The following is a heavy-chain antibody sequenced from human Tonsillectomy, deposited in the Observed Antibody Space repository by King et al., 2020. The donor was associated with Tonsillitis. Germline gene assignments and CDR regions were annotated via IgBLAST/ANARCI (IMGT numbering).Heavy chain of an antibody. J-gene: IGHJ4*02. CDR1: EFTFSSFS. CDR2: FSGSSGTI. CDR3: ARGFSYGSSNY. Sequence: VQLVESGGGLVQPGGSLRLSCEASEFTFSSFSMNWVRQAPGKGLEWVSYFSGSSGTIYYADSVQGRFTISRDNAKNSLYLQMNSLRVEDTAVYYCARGFSYGSSNYWGQGTQVTVSS. V-gene: IGHV3-48*01. D-gene: IGHD5-18*01.